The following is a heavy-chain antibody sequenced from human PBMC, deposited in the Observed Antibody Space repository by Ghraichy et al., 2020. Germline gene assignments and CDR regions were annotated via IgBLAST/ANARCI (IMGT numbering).Heavy chain of an antibody. J-gene: IGHJ4*02. CDR3: ARGLSKFGSTRFYFDL. CDR1: GVSIGSSGYF. V-gene: IGHV4-61*02. D-gene: IGHD2-2*01. CDR2: VYTTGTT. Sequence: SRTLSLTCTVSGVSIGSSGYFWSWIRQPAGKGLEWIGRVYTTGTTDYNPSLKSRVTISVDTSSNQFSLNLDSVTAADTGVYYCARGLSKFGSTRFYFDLWGQGSLVTVSS.